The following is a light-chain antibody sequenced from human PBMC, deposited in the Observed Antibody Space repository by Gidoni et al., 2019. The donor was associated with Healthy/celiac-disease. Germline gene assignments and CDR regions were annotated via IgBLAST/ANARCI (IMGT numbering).Light chain of an antibody. CDR1: SSDVGGYNY. CDR3: CSYAGSYTFEV. J-gene: IGLJ2*01. Sequence: QSALTQPRSVSGSPGQSVTISCTGTSSDVGGYNYVSWYQQHPGNAPKLMIYDVSKRPSGVPDRFSGAKSGNTASLTISGLQAEDEADYYCCSYAGSYTFEVFGGGTKLTV. V-gene: IGLV2-11*01. CDR2: DVS.